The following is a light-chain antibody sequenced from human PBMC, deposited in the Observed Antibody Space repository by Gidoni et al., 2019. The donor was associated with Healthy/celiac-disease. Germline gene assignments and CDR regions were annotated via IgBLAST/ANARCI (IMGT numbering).Light chain of an antibody. CDR3: QQYGSSPWT. CDR1: KSVSSSY. CDR2: GAS. V-gene: IGKV3-20*01. Sequence: EIVLPQSPGTLSLSPGERATLSCRASKSVSSSYLAWYQQKPGQAPRLLIYGASSRATGIPDRFSGSGSGTDFTLTISRLEPEDFAVYYCQQYGSSPWTFGQGTKVEIK. J-gene: IGKJ1*01.